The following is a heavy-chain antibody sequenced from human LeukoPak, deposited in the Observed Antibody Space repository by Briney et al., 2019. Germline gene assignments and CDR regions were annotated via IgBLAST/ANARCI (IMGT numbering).Heavy chain of an antibody. Sequence: GGSLRLSCAASGFTVSSNYMSWVRQAPGKGLEWVSVIYSGGSTYYADSVKGRFTISRDNSKSTLYIQMNSLRAEDTAVYYCARAKPKNMVRGLIMRRESRYYFDYWGQGTPVTVSS. V-gene: IGHV3-53*01. CDR3: ARAKPKNMVRGLIMRRESRYYFDY. CDR2: IYSGGST. D-gene: IGHD3-10*01. J-gene: IGHJ4*02. CDR1: GFTVSSNY.